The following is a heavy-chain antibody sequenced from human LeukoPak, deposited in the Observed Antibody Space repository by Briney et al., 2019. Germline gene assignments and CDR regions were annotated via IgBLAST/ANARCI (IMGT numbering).Heavy chain of an antibody. Sequence: GGSLRLSCAASGFTFSSYAMSWVRQAPGKGLEWVSAVSGSGGSTFYADSVKGRFTISRDNSKNTLYLQMNSLRAEDTAVYYCAKDSSSWYHYYFDDWGQGTLVTVSS. CDR1: GFTFSSYA. J-gene: IGHJ4*02. V-gene: IGHV3-23*01. CDR2: VSGSGGST. D-gene: IGHD6-13*01. CDR3: AKDSSSWYHYYFDD.